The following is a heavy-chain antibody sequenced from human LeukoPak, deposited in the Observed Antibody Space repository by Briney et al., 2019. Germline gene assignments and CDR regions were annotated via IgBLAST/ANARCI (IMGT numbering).Heavy chain of an antibody. CDR3: ARVQGLSSRPFDY. J-gene: IGHJ4*02. CDR1: GVSISSGGYY. CDR2: IYYRGGST. Sequence: SETLSLTCTVSGVSISSGGYYWSWIRQHPGQDLEWIGYIYYRGGSTYYNPYLQSRVTRSVDKSTNQFSLKLRSVTAAAASVYYCARVQGLSSRPFDYWGQGTLVTVSS. D-gene: IGHD3-10*01. V-gene: IGHV4-31*03.